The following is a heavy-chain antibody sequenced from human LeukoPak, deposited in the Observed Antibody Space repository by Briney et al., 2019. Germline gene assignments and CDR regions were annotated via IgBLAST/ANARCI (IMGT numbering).Heavy chain of an antibody. D-gene: IGHD1-26*01. V-gene: IGHV3-23*01. J-gene: IGHJ4*02. CDR3: AKAELPRPCFDY. CDR1: GFTFSRYA. Sequence: GGSLRLSCAASGFTFSRYAMNWVRQAPGKGLEWVSAISGSGGSTYYADSVKGRFTISRDNSKNTLYLQMNSLRAEDTAVYYCAKAELPRPCFDYWGQGTLVTVSS. CDR2: ISGSGGST.